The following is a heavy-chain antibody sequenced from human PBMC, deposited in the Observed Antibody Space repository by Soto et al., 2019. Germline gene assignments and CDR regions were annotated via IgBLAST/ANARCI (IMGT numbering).Heavy chain of an antibody. J-gene: IGHJ4*02. D-gene: IGHD5-12*01. V-gene: IGHV4-61*01. CDR2: IYYSGST. CDR3: ARGSGRVATITDY. CDR1: GGSVSSGSYY. Sequence: KPSETLSLTCTVSGGSVSSGSYYWSWIRQPPGKGLEWIGYIYYSGSTNYNPSLKSRVTISVDTSKNQFSLKLSSVTAADTAVYYCARGSGRVATITDYWGQGTLVTVSS.